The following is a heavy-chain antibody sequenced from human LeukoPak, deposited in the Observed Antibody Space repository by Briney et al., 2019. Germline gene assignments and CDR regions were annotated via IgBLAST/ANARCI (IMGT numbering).Heavy chain of an antibody. J-gene: IGHJ4*02. CDR2: ISVSGAMT. D-gene: IGHD6-19*01. CDR3: VRDQQWLVPDY. Sequence: GGSLRLSCAGSGFTFSSRGMSWVRQPPGKGLQWVSGISVSGAMTYYVDSVKGRFIISRDNSKNTVYLQMNSLTTEDTAVYFCVRDQQWLVPDYWGQGALVTVSS. V-gene: IGHV3-23*01. CDR1: GFTFSSRG.